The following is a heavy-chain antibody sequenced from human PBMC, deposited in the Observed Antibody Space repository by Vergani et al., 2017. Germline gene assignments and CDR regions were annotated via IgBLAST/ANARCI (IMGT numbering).Heavy chain of an antibody. CDR2: ISWNSGRT. Sequence: EVQLVESGGGMVQPGRSLRLSCGASGFKFGDYAMHWGRQAPGKGLGWVLGISWNSGRTDYADSVKGRFIISRDNAKKFLSLIINSLRPEDTALYYCVRDLDCSPINCYHGYDPWGQGTLVTVSS. J-gene: IGHJ5*02. D-gene: IGHD2-15*01. CDR3: VRDLDCSPINCYHGYDP. V-gene: IGHV3-9*01. CDR1: GFKFGDYA.